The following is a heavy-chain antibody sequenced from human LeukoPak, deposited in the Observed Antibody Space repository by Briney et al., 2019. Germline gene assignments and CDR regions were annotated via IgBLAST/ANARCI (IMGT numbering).Heavy chain of an antibody. Sequence: GGSLRLSCAASGFTFNNAWMSWVRQAPGKGLEWVSVIYSGGSTYYADSVKGRFTISRDNSKNTLYLQMNSLRAEDTAVYYCARDSAMASQMYYYYGMDVWGQGTTVTVSS. CDR1: GFTFNNAW. V-gene: IGHV3-66*02. CDR3: ARDSAMASQMYYYYGMDV. D-gene: IGHD5-18*01. CDR2: IYSGGST. J-gene: IGHJ6*02.